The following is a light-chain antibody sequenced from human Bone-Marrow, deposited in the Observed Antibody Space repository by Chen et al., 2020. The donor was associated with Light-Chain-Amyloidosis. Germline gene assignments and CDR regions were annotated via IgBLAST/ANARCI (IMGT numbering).Light chain of an antibody. J-gene: IGLJ3*02. Sequence: SYVLTQPSSVSVAPGQTATIACGGNNIGSTSVHWYQQTPGLAPLLVVYDDIDRPSGIPERLSGSNSGNTGSLSLSGVEAEHEGDYCGRVEDGSSDRQVFGGGAELPVL. CDR3: RVEDGSSDRQV. V-gene: IGLV3-21*02. CDR1: NIGSTS. CDR2: DDI.